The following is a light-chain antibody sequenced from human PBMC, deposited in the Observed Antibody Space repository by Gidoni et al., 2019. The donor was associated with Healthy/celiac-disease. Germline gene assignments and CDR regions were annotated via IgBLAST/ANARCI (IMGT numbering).Light chain of an antibody. J-gene: IGLJ2*01. CDR3: CSDAGSSTHVV. V-gene: IGLV2-23*01. CDR2: EGS. CDR1: SSDVGSYNL. Sequence: QSALPQPASVSGSPGQSITISCTGTSSDVGSYNLVSWYQQHPGKAPKLMIYEGSKRPSGVSNRFSGSKSGNTASLTISGLQAEDEADYYCCSDAGSSTHVVFGGGTKLTVL.